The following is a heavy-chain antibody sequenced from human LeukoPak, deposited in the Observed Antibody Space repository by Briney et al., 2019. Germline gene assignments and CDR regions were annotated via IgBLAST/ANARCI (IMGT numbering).Heavy chain of an antibody. J-gene: IGHJ4*02. Sequence: SETLSLTCTVSGGSIRSYYWSWIRQPPGKGLEWIGYIYYSGSTNYNPSLKSRVTISVDTSKNQFSLKLSSVTAADTAVYYCARGADSSGYYSIFYFDYWGQGTLVTVSS. D-gene: IGHD3-22*01. V-gene: IGHV4-59*01. CDR1: GGSIRSYY. CDR3: ARGADSSGYYSIFYFDY. CDR2: IYYSGST.